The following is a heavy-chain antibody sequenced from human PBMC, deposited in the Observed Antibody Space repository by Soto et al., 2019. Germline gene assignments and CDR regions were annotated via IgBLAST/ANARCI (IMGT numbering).Heavy chain of an antibody. V-gene: IGHV4-34*01. D-gene: IGHD6-6*01. CDR3: ERAVRSLLYYYMDV. Sequence: SETLSLTCAVYGGSFSGYYWSWIRQPPGKGLEWIGEINHSGSTNYNPSLKSRVTISVDTSKNQFSLKLSSVTAADTAVYYCERAVRSLLYYYMDVWGKGTTVTVSS. J-gene: IGHJ6*03. CDR1: GGSFSGYY. CDR2: INHSGST.